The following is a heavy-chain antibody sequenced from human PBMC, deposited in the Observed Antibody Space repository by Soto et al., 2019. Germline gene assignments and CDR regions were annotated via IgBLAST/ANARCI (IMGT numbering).Heavy chain of an antibody. CDR3: ARHWTGLDY. CDR2: IHYSGST. J-gene: IGHJ4*02. V-gene: IGHV4-59*08. CDR1: GGSISSYY. D-gene: IGHD2-8*02. Sequence: SETLSLTCTVSGGSISSYYWSWIRQPPGKGLEYIGYIHYSGSTNYKPSLRSRVTISVDTSKNQFSLKLSSVTVADTAVYYCARHWTGLDYWGQGTLVTVSS.